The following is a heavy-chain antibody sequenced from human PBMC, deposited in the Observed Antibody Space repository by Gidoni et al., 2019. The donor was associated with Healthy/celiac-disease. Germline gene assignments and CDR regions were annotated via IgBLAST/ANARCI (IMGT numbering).Heavy chain of an antibody. CDR3: ARGLRYCSGGSCYSTGYYYYYYGMDV. Sequence: QVQLQQWGAGLLKPSETLSRTCAVYGGSFSRYSWIWIRQPPGKGLEWIGEINHSGSTNYNPSLKSRVTISVDTSKNQFSLKLSSVTAADTAVYYCARGLRYCSGGSCYSTGYYYYYYGMDVWGQGTTVTVSS. D-gene: IGHD2-15*01. CDR2: INHSGST. V-gene: IGHV4-34*01. J-gene: IGHJ6*02. CDR1: GGSFSRYS.